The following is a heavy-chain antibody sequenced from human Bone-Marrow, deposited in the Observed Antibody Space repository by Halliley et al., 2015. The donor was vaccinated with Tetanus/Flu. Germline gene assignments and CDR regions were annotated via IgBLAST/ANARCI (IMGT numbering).Heavy chain of an antibody. V-gene: IGHV3-30*19. J-gene: IGHJ5*02. CDR2: ISHDGRNN. CDR3: AREGLTWFDP. CDR1: GFSFSRSD. Sequence: SGFSFSRSDMSWVRPAPGKGLEWLAVISHDGRNNQFADSLKGRFTISRDNSMNTLYLQMNSLRPEDTSVYYCAREGLTWFDPGGQGTLVTVSS.